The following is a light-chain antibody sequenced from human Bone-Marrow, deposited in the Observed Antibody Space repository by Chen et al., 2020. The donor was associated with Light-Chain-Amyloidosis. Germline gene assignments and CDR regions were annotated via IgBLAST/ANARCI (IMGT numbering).Light chain of an antibody. CDR1: DLPTKY. J-gene: IGLJ2*01. V-gene: IGLV3-25*03. Sequence: SYELTQPPSVSVSPGQTARLTCSGDDLPTKYAYWYQQKPGQAPVLVIHRDTERPSEISERFSGSSSGTTDTLTISGVQAEDEADYHCQSADSSGTYEVIFGGGTKLTVL. CDR3: QSADSSGTYEVI. CDR2: RDT.